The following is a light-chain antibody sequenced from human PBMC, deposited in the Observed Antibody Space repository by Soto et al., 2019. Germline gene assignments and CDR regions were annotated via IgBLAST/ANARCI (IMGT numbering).Light chain of an antibody. CDR2: WAS. V-gene: IGKV4-1*01. CDR3: QQYDSIPIT. J-gene: IGKJ5*01. CDR1: QSVLYTSNNKSY. Sequence: DIVMTQSPDSLAVSLGERATINCKSSQSVLYTSNNKSYLAWYRQKPGQPPKLLIYWASTRESGVPDRISGSGSGTDFTLTISSLQAEDVAVYYCQQYDSIPITFGQGTRLEI.